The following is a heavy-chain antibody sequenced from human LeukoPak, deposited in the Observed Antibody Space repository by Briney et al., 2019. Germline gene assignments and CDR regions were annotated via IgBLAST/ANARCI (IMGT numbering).Heavy chain of an antibody. V-gene: IGHV3-30-3*01. D-gene: IGHD5-12*01. J-gene: IGHJ4*02. CDR3: ARDDGGVASYNYFDY. CDR2: ISYDGSNK. CDR1: GFTFSSYA. Sequence: GGSLRLSCAASGFTFSSYAMHWVRQAPGKGLEWVAVISYDGSNKYYADSVKGRFTISRDNSKNTLYLQMNSLRAEDTAVYYCARDDGGVASYNYFDYWGQGTLVTVSS.